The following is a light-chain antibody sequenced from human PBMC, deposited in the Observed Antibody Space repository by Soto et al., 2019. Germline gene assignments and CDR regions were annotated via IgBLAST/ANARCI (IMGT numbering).Light chain of an antibody. CDR2: GAS. J-gene: IGKJ5*01. CDR1: QTVHTN. Sequence: VMTQSTATLSVSPGERATLSCRASQTVHTNLAWYQQTPGQAPRLLIYGASTRATGIPARFSGGGSGTEFTLIISSLQSEDFAVYYCQQYDYWPPITFGQGTRLEIK. V-gene: IGKV3-15*01. CDR3: QQYDYWPPIT.